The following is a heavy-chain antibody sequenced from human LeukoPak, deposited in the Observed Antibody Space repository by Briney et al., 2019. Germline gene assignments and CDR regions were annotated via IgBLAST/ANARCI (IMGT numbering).Heavy chain of an antibody. D-gene: IGHD3-10*01. J-gene: IGHJ4*02. CDR3: ARVSHYYGSEIEY. Sequence: GASVKVSCKASGYTFNSYDITWVRQAPGQGLEWMGWISAYNGNTNYAQKVQGRATMTTDTSTSTAYMELRSLRSDDTAVYYCARVSHYYGSEIEYWGQGTLVTVSS. CDR1: GYTFNSYD. V-gene: IGHV1-18*01. CDR2: ISAYNGNT.